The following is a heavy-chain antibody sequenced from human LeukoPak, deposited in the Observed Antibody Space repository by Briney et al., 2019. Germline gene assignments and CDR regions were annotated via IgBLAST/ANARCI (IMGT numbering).Heavy chain of an antibody. J-gene: IGHJ4*02. CDR2: ISGSGNNT. Sequence: GGSLRLSCAASGFTFSSYAMSWVRQAPGKGLEWVSGISGSGNNTYYADSVKGRFTISRDNSKNTLYLQMNSLRVEDTAVYYCANVADSSGWYYFDYWGQGTLVTVSS. CDR3: ANVADSSGWYYFDY. CDR1: GFTFSSYA. D-gene: IGHD6-19*01. V-gene: IGHV3-23*01.